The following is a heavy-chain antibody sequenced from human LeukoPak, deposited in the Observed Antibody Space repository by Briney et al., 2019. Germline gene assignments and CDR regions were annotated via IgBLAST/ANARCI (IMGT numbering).Heavy chain of an antibody. V-gene: IGHV4-59*01. Sequence: SETLSLTCTVSGVSMSSYYWSWIRQPQGKGLEWIGYIYYSGSNKYNPSLKSRVAISIDTSKNQFSLKLNSVTTADTAVYYCARSLPCPCGGDCWGAFDLWGQGTLVPVSS. CDR2: IYYSGSN. J-gene: IGHJ3*01. D-gene: IGHD2-21*02. CDR3: ARSLPCPCGGDCWGAFDL. CDR1: GVSMSSYY.